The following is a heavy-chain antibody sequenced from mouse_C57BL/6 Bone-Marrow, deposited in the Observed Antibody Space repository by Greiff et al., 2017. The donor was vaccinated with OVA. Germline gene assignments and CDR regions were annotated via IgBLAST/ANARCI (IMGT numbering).Heavy chain of an antibody. Sequence: VQLQQSGTVLARPGASVKMSCKTSGYTFTSYWMHWVKQRPGQGLEWIGAIYPGNSDTSYNQKFKGKAKLTAVTSASTAYMELSSLTNEDSAVYYCTRRFYYYGSSYSYAMDYWGKGTSVTVSS. J-gene: IGHJ4*01. CDR3: TRRFYYYGSSYSYAMDY. CDR2: IYPGNSDT. D-gene: IGHD1-1*01. CDR1: GYTFTSYW. V-gene: IGHV1-5*01.